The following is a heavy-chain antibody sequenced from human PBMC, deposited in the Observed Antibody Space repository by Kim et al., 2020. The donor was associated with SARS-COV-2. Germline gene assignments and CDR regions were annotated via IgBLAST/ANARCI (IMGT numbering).Heavy chain of an antibody. Sequence: SETLSLTCTVSGGSISSYYWSWIRQPPGKGLEWIGYIYYSGSTNYNPSLKSRVTISVDTSKNQFSLKLSSVTAADTAVYYCARLRRDSSGYRLYYGMDVWGQGTTVTVSS. CDR1: GGSISSYY. J-gene: IGHJ6*02. CDR2: IYYSGST. V-gene: IGHV4-59*08. CDR3: ARLRRDSSGYRLYYGMDV. D-gene: IGHD3-22*01.